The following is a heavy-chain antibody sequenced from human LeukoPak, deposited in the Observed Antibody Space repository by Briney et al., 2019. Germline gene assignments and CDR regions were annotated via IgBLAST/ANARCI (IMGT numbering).Heavy chain of an antibody. CDR2: IYHSGST. V-gene: IGHV4-59*08. CDR3: VRHLKYYYYGMDV. CDR1: GGPISGYY. Sequence: SETLSLTCTVSGGPISGYYWSWIRQPPGKGLEWIGYIYHSGSTNYNPSLKSRVTISVDTSKNQFSLKLSSVTAADTAVYYCVRHLKYYYYGMDVWGQGTTVTVSS. J-gene: IGHJ6*02.